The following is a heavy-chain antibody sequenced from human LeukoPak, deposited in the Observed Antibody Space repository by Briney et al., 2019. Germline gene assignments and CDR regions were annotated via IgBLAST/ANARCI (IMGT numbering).Heavy chain of an antibody. CDR3: ARDLRFRGGYGDYAVYWYFDL. V-gene: IGHV3-30*04. CDR1: GFTFSSYV. D-gene: IGHD4-17*01. J-gene: IGHJ2*01. CDR2: ISYDGSNE. Sequence: PGGSLRLSCAASGFTFSSYVMHWVRQAPGKGLEWVAIISYDGSNEYYADSVKGRFTISRDNSKNSLYLQMNSLRAEDTAVYYCARDLRFRGGYGDYAVYWYFDLWGRGTLVTVFS.